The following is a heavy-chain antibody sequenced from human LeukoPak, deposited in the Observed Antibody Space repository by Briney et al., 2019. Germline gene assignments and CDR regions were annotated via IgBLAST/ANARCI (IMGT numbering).Heavy chain of an antibody. CDR2: ISGSGGST. Sequence: GGSLRLSCAASGFTFSSYAMSWVRQAPGKGLEWVSAISGSGGSTYYADSVKGRFTISRDNSKNTLYLQMNSLRAEDTAVYYCAKDHGYSGYEHLDYWGQGTLVTVPS. V-gene: IGHV3-23*01. J-gene: IGHJ4*02. CDR3: AKDHGYSGYEHLDY. D-gene: IGHD5-12*01. CDR1: GFTFSSYA.